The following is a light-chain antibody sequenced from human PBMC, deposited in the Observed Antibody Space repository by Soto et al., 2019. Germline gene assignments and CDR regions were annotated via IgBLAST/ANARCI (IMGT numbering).Light chain of an antibody. CDR3: QPYYTYPQT. Sequence: DIQMTQSPSTLSASVGDRVTITCRASQSVSDWYQQKPGKAPKLLVYAASTLQYGVPSRFSGSGSGTDFTLTISCLQSEDFATYFCQPYYTYPQTFGQGTKVDI. CDR1: QSVS. CDR2: AAS. J-gene: IGKJ2*01. V-gene: IGKV1-5*01.